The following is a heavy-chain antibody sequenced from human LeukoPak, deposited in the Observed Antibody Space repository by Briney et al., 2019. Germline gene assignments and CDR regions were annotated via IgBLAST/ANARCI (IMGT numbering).Heavy chain of an antibody. J-gene: IGHJ5*02. CDR1: GGSIRSLGYS. CDR2: MYYTRTT. V-gene: IGHV4-39*07. Sequence: SETLSLTCSVSGGSIRSLGYSWGWIRQPPGKGLEWIESMYYTRTTYYNPSLKSRDTMSVDTSKNQFSLNLTSRTAPDTAVVCCARSVSAYAGRGWFDPWGQGPLVTVYS. D-gene: IGHD5-12*01. CDR3: ARSVSAYAGRGWFDP.